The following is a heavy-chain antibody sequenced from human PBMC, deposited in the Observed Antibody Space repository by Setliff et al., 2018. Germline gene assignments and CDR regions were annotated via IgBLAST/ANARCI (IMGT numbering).Heavy chain of an antibody. CDR1: GFTFSSYG. CDR3: AKPYSSGWSYFDY. J-gene: IGHJ4*02. Sequence: GGSLRLSCAASGFTFSSYGMHWVRQAPGKGLEWVAVIWYDGSNKYYGDSVKGRFTISRDNSKNTLYLQMNSLRAEDTAVYHCAKPYSSGWSYFDYWGQGTLVTVSS. D-gene: IGHD6-19*01. CDR2: IWYDGSNK. V-gene: IGHV3-33*06.